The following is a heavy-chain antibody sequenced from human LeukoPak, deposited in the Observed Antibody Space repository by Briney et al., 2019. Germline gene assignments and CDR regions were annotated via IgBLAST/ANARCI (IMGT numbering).Heavy chain of an antibody. D-gene: IGHD6-13*01. Sequence: GGSLRLSCAASGFSFSSYSMNWVRQAPGKGLEWVSSISSSSSYTYYADSVKGRFTISRDNAKNSLYLQMNSLRAEDTAVYYCARDGIAAAGYYYYYMDVWGKGTTVTVSS. CDR2: ISSSSSYT. CDR1: GFSFSSYS. V-gene: IGHV3-21*01. CDR3: ARDGIAAAGYYYYYMDV. J-gene: IGHJ6*03.